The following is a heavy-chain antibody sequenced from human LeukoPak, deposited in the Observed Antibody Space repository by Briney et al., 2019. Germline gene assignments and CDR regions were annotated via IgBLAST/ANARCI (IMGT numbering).Heavy chain of an antibody. V-gene: IGHV4-61*02. Sequence: PSQTLSLTCTVSGGSISSGSYYWSWIRQPAGKGLEWIGRIYTSGSTNYNPSLKSRVTISVDTSKNQFSLKLSSVTAADTAVYYCARVRHYYDSSGYYYPDYWGQGTLVTVSS. CDR1: GGSISSGSYY. D-gene: IGHD3-22*01. J-gene: IGHJ4*02. CDR3: ARVRHYYDSSGYYYPDY. CDR2: IYTSGST.